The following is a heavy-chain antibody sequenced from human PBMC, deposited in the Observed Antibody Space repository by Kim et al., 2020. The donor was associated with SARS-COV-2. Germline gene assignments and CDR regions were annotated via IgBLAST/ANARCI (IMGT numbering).Heavy chain of an antibody. Sequence: GGSLRLSCAASGFTFSNSPMSWVRQAPGKGLEWISVISGSGDTTYYADSVKGRFTISRDKSKNTLYLQMNSLRAEDTAVYYCAKKYDSTGYWLNFLFDFRGQGTLVIVSS. CDR1: GFTFSNSP. CDR3: AKKYDSTGYWLNFLFDF. J-gene: IGHJ4*02. V-gene: IGHV3-23*01. CDR2: ISGSGDTT. D-gene: IGHD6-19*01.